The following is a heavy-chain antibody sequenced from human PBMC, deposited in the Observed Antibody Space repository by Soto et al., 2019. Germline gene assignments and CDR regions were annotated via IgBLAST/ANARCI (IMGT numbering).Heavy chain of an antibody. J-gene: IGHJ5*02. Sequence: SETLSLTCSVSGGSMSSYYWTWIRQPAGKGLEWIGRVYSSGGTHYNSSLKSRVTISLDTSKNQFSLRLISVTAADTAVYYCARGQRSSDWFDPWGQGTLIIVSS. CDR2: VYSSGGT. D-gene: IGHD2-2*01. CDR1: GGSMSSYY. CDR3: ARGQRSSDWFDP. V-gene: IGHV4-4*07.